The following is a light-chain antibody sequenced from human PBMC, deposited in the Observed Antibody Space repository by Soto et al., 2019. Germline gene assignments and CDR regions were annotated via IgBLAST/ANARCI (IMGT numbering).Light chain of an antibody. CDR3: SSYASTSTLL. Sequence: QSALTQPASVSGSPGQSNTISCTGTSSDVGAYNYVSWYQQHPGKAPKLMIYDVSNRPSGVSNRFSGSKSGNTASLTISGLQAEDEADYYCSSYASTSTLLFGGGTKVTVL. V-gene: IGLV2-14*01. J-gene: IGLJ2*01. CDR1: SSDVGAYNY. CDR2: DVS.